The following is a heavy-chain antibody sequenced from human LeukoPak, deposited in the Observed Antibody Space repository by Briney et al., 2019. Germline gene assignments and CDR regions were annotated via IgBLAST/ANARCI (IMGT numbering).Heavy chain of an antibody. CDR2: INPNSGGT. CDR3: ARAQFDMVATSN. J-gene: IGHJ4*02. Sequence: ASVKVSCKASGYIFTSYYMHWVRQAPGQGLEWMGWINPNSGGTNYAQKFQGRVTMTRDTSISTAYMELSRLRSDDTAVYYCARAQFDMVATSNWGQGTLVTVSS. CDR1: GYIFTSYY. D-gene: IGHD5-12*01. V-gene: IGHV1-2*02.